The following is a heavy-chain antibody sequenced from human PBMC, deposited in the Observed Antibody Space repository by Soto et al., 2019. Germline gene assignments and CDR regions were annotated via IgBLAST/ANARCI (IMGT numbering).Heavy chain of an antibody. Sequence: SGGSLRLSCAASGFTFSSYAMSWVRQAPGKGLEWVSAISGSGGSTYYADSVKGRFTFSRDNSKNTLYLQMNSLRAEDTAVYYCAKDSSRGYYYGMDVWGHGTTVTVSS. CDR1: GFTFSSYA. CDR3: AKDSSRGYYYGMDV. J-gene: IGHJ6*02. V-gene: IGHV3-23*01. CDR2: ISGSGGST. D-gene: IGHD6-6*01.